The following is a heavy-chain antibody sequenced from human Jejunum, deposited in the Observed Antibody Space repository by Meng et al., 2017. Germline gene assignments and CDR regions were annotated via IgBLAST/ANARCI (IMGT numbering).Heavy chain of an antibody. CDR3: AKGGYRFGYNDF. D-gene: IGHD5-18*01. CDR1: GFSFSNYA. CDR2: ISDSGGRI. Sequence: GESLKISCAASGFSFSNYAMSWVRLAPERGLEWVSVISDSGGRIYYADSVKGRFTISRDNSENTLFLQMSSLRAEDTAIYFCAKGGYRFGYNDFWGQGTQVTVSS. J-gene: IGHJ4*02. V-gene: IGHV3-23*01.